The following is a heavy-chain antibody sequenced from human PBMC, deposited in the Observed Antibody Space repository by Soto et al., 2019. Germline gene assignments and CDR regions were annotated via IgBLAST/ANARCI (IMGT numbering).Heavy chain of an antibody. CDR3: ARGMGYYYDSSGYYYYYYYGMDV. CDR2: IYYSGST. J-gene: IGHJ6*02. Sequence: SETLSLTCTVSGGSISSYYWSWIRQPPGKGLEWIGYIYYSGSTNYNPSLKSRVTISVDTSKNQFSLKLSSVTAADTAVYYCARGMGYYYDSSGYYYYYYYGMDVWGQGTTVTVSS. D-gene: IGHD3-22*01. V-gene: IGHV4-59*01. CDR1: GGSISSYY.